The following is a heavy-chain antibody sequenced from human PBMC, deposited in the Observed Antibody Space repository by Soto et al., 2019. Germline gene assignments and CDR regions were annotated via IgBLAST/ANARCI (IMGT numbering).Heavy chain of an antibody. CDR1: GFTVSSNS. CDR3: ARAGNNDAFDI. CDR2: IYSGGST. Sequence: GGSLRLSCAASGFTVSSNSMSWVRQAPGMGLERVSFIYSGGSTYHADSVKGRFTISRDNSKNTLYLQMNSLRAEDTAVYYCARAGNNDAFDIWGQGIMVTVSS. V-gene: IGHV3-53*01. J-gene: IGHJ3*02.